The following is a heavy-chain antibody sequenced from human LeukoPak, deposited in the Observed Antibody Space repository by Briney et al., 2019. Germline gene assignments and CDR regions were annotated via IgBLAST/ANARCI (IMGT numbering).Heavy chain of an antibody. V-gene: IGHV4-34*01. D-gene: IGHD6-13*01. CDR3: ARLRIAAAGTHFDY. J-gene: IGHJ4*02. Sequence: PSETLSLTCAVYGGSFSGYYWSWIRQPPGKGLEWIGEINHSGSTYYNPSLKSRVTISVDTSKNQFSLKLSSVTAADTAVYYCARLRIAAAGTHFDYWGQGTLVTVSS. CDR1: GGSFSGYY. CDR2: INHSGST.